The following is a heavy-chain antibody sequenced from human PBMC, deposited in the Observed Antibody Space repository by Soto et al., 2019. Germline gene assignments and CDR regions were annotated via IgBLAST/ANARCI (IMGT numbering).Heavy chain of an antibody. D-gene: IGHD2-15*01. V-gene: IGHV1-18*01. CDR1: GDGFASCG. Sequence: ASAELSWKECGDGFASCGRRWVRQEHGQGLEWMGWISTYNDNTNYAQKFQGRVTMTTDTSTSTAYMELRSLTSDDRAVYYCAREGYCSSGSCALYSHDYFGLDVSGQATTVTLSS. CDR3: AREGYCSSGSCALYSHDYFGLDV. CDR2: ISTYNDNT. J-gene: IGHJ6*02.